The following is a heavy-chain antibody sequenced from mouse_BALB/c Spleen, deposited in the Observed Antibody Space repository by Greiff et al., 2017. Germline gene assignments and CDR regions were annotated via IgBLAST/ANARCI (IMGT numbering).Heavy chain of an antibody. CDR1: GFTFTDYY. D-gene: IGHD2-2*01. CDR2: IRNKANGYTT. CDR3: DTAMYYCARSGYDAWFAY. Sequence: EVQLVESGGGLVQPGGSLRLSCATSGFTFTDYYMSWVRQPPGKALEWLGFIRNKANGYTTEYSASVKGRFTISRDNSQSILYLQMNTLFLQMTSLRSEDTAMYYCARSGYDAWFAYWGQGTLVTVSA. J-gene: IGHJ3*01. V-gene: IGHV7-3*02.